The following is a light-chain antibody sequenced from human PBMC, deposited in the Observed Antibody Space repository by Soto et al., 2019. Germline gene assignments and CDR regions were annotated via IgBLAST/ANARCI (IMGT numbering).Light chain of an antibody. V-gene: IGKV1-39*01. CDR3: QQSFSTPRT. Sequence: DIQMTQSPSSLSASVGDRVTISCRASQTINTYVNRYLQKPGKAPKLLIYAASSLHSGVPSRFSGSGSGTYFTLTISSLQPEDFATYYCQQSFSTPRTFGQGTKVEIK. CDR1: QTINTY. J-gene: IGKJ1*01. CDR2: AAS.